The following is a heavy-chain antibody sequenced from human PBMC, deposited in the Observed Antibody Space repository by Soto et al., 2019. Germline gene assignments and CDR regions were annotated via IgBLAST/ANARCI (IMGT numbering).Heavy chain of an antibody. J-gene: IGHJ3*02. CDR1: GGSFSTYG. Sequence: QVQLVQSGAEVKKPGSSVKVSCKASGGSFSTYGISWVRQAPGQELEWMGGFIPVFTTAKYAQKFQGRVSITADESTYTAYMEVSSLRSEDTAVYFCARDGVDVSRTTVRHGALDIWGQGTVVTVSS. CDR3: ARDGVDVSRTTVRHGALDI. CDR2: FIPVFTTA. D-gene: IGHD4-17*01. V-gene: IGHV1-69*01.